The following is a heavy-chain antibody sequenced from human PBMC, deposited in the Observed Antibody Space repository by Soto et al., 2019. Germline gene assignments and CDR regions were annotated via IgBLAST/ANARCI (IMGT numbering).Heavy chain of an antibody. CDR1: GGSISSGDYY. CDR2: IYYSGST. V-gene: IGHV4-30-4*01. CDR3: ARSGVYSGYYVYYYGMDV. D-gene: IGHD5-12*01. Sequence: PSETLSLTCTVSGGSISSGDYYWSWIRQPPGKGLEWIGYIYYSGSTYYNPCLKSRVTILVDTSKNQFSLKLRSVPAAATAAYYCARSGVYSGYYVYYYGMDVWGQGTTVTVSS. J-gene: IGHJ6*02.